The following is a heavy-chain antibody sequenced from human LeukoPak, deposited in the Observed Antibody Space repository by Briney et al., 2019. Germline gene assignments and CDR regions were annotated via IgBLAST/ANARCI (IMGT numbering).Heavy chain of an antibody. CDR2: IYTNGTT. D-gene: IGHD3-10*01. V-gene: IGHV3-66*01. CDR3: ASRIWSGVDY. CDR1: GFSVIRNY. Sequence: GGSLRLSCAASGFSVIRNYMNWVRQAPGKGLEWVAVIYTNGTTYYADSAKDGLTSSRDDSKNPLSLQINSLRAEDTAVCYCASRIWSGVDYWGQGTLVTVSS. J-gene: IGHJ4*02.